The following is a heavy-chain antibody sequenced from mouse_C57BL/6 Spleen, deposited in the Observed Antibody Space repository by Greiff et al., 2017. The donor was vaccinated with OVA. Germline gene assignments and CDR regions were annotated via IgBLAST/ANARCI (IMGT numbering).Heavy chain of an antibody. J-gene: IGHJ1*03. CDR3: ARVRSYFDV. CDR2: ISYDGSN. Sequence: EVQLQESGPGLVKPSQSLSLTCSVTGYSITSGYYWNWIRQFPGNKLEWMGYISYDGSNNYNPSLKNRISITRDTSKNQFFLKLNSVTTEDTATYYCARVRSYFDVWGTGTTVTVSS. CDR1: GYSITSGYY. D-gene: IGHD1-1*01. V-gene: IGHV3-6*01.